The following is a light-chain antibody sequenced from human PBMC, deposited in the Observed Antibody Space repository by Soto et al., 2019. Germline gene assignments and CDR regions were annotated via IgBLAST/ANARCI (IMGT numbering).Light chain of an antibody. V-gene: IGKV3-11*01. CDR3: QQRSNWLT. CDR2: DAS. CDR1: QSVSSY. J-gene: IGKJ4*01. Sequence: GERATLSCRASQSVSSYLAWYQQKTGQAPRLRIYDASNRATGIPARFSGSGSGTDFTLTISSLEPEDFAVYYCQQRSNWLTFGGGTKVDIK.